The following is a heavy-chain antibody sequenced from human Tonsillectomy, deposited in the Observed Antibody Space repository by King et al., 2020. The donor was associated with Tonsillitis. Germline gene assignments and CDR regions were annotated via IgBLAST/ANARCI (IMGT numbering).Heavy chain of an antibody. J-gene: IGHJ2*01. CDR2: ISSSSSYI. D-gene: IGHD3-22*01. CDR3: ARRRGGAYDSSGYGYWYFDL. CDR1: GFTFSSYS. Sequence: VQLVESGGGLVKPGGSLRLSCAASGFTFSSYSMNWVRQAPGKGLEWVSSISSSSSYIYYADSVKGRFTISRDNAKNSLYLQMNSLRAEDTAVYYCARRRGGAYDSSGYGYWYFDLWGRGTLVTVSS. V-gene: IGHV3-21*01.